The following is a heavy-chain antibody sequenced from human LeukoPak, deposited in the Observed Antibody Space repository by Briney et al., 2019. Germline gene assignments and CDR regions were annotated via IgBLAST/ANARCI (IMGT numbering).Heavy chain of an antibody. V-gene: IGHV4-34*01. Sequence: SETLSLTCAVYGGSFSGYYWSWIRQPPGKGLEWIGEINHSGSTNYNPSLKSRVTISVDTSKNQFSLKLSSVTAADTAVYYCARGWLVHGYFDYWGQGTLVIVSS. CDR1: GGSFSGYY. CDR2: INHSGST. D-gene: IGHD6-19*01. J-gene: IGHJ4*02. CDR3: ARGWLVHGYFDY.